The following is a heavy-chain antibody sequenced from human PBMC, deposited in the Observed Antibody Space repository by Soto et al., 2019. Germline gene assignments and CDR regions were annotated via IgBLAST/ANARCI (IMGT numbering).Heavy chain of an antibody. CDR2: INAGNGNT. V-gene: IGHV1-3*01. CDR1: GYTFTSYA. CDR3: ARTRLLWFGELLD. Sequence: QVYLVQSGAEVKKPGASVKDSCKASGYTFTSYAMHWVRQAPGQRLERMGWINAGNGNTKYSQKFQGRVTITRDTSASTAYMELSSLRSEDTAVYYCARTRLLWFGELLDWGQGTLVTVSS. J-gene: IGHJ4*02. D-gene: IGHD3-10*01.